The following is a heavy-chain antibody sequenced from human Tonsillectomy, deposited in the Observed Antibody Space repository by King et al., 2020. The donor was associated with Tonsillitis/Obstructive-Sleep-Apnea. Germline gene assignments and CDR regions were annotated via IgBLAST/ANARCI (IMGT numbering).Heavy chain of an antibody. J-gene: IGHJ4*02. CDR3: AKDLSSGWALDY. CDR1: GFSFNSNG. Sequence: VQLVESGGGVVQPGRSLRLSCAASGFSFNSNGMHWVRQAPGKGLEWVAVISYDGSKKYYADSVKGRFTISRDNYKNTLYLQMNSLRAEDTAVYYCAKDLSSGWALDYWGQGTLVTVSS. CDR2: ISYDGSKK. V-gene: IGHV3-30*18. D-gene: IGHD6-19*01.